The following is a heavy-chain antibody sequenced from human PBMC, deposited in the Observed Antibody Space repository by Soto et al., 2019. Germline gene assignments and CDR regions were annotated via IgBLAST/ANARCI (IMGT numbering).Heavy chain of an antibody. CDR1: GYAFTTYG. J-gene: IGHJ4*02. Sequence: QVHLVQSGAEVKKPGASVKVSCKGSGYAFTTYGITWVRQAPGQGLEWMGWISAHSGNTNYAQKLQGRVTVTRDTSPRPAYVELRSLRSDDTAVYYCARGRYGDYWGQGALVTVSS. D-gene: IGHD1-1*01. V-gene: IGHV1-18*01. CDR2: ISAHSGNT. CDR3: ARGRYGDY.